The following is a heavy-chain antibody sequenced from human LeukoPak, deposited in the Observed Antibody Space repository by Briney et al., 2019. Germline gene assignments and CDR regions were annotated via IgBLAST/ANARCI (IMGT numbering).Heavy chain of an antibody. CDR2: ISAYNGNT. J-gene: IGHJ6*03. V-gene: IGHV1-18*01. Sequence: ASVKVSFKSSGYTFTSYGISWVRQAPGQGLEWMGWISAYNGNTNYAQKLQGRVTMTTDTSTSTAYMELRSLRSDDTAVYYCARCPSGDFWSGYSYFYYYMDVWGKGTTVTVSS. D-gene: IGHD3-3*01. CDR3: ARCPSGDFWSGYSYFYYYMDV. CDR1: GYTFTSYG.